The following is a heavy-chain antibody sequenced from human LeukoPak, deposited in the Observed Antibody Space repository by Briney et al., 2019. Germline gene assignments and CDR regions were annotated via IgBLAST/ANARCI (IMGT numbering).Heavy chain of an antibody. CDR1: GASSSDYY. Sequence: SETLSLTCTVSGASSSDYYWSWIRQPPGKGVEWIAYVYDSGSTNYNFSLKSRVTISVDTSKKQFSLKLSSVTAADTAVYYCARGSGSYHSRLDSWGQGTLVTVSS. D-gene: IGHD1-26*01. J-gene: IGHJ4*02. V-gene: IGHV4-59*08. CDR3: ARGSGSYHSRLDS. CDR2: VYDSGST.